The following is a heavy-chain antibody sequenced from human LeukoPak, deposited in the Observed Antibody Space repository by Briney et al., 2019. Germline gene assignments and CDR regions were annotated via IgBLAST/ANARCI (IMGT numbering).Heavy chain of an antibody. CDR1: GGSISSSTYY. Sequence: SETLSLTCTVSGGSISSSTYYWGWNRQPPGKGLEWIGSIYYSGSTYYNPSLKSRVTISVDTSKNQFSLKLSSVTAADTAVYYCARQTGSGLFTLPGGQGTLVTASS. J-gene: IGHJ4*02. V-gene: IGHV4-39*01. D-gene: IGHD3/OR15-3a*01. CDR2: IYYSGST. CDR3: ARQTGSGLFTLP.